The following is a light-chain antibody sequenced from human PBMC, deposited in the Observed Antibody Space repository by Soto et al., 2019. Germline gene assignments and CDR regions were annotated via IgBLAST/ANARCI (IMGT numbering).Light chain of an antibody. V-gene: IGKV3-20*01. CDR1: QSVSNNY. CDR3: QQYGSSGT. J-gene: IGKJ1*01. CDR2: GAS. Sequence: IVLTQSPGTVSLSPMEGATVSCMASQSVSNNYLAWYQQKPGQAPRLLIYGASNRATGIPDRFSGSGSGTDFTLTISRLETEDFAVYYCQQYGSSGTFGQGTKVDIK.